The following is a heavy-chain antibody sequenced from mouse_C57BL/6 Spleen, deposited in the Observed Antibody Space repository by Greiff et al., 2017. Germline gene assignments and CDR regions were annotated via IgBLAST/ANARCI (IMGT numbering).Heavy chain of an antibody. CDR2: IDPSDSYT. J-gene: IGHJ3*01. CDR3: AGLRDWDGAWFAY. D-gene: IGHD4-1*01. Sequence: QVQLQQPGAELVKPGASVKLSCKASGYTFTSYWMKWVKQRPGQGLEWIGEIDPSDSYTNYNQKFKGKATLTVDTSSSTAYMQLSSLTSEDSAVYYCAGLRDWDGAWFAYWGQGTLVTVSA. CDR1: GYTFTSYW. V-gene: IGHV1-50*01.